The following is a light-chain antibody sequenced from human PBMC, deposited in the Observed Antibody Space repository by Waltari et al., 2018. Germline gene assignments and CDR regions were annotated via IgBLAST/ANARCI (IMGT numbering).Light chain of an antibody. V-gene: IGKV1-5*01. CDR1: QRINRW. Sequence: DIQMTQSPSTLSAFVGERVTITCRASQRINRWVAWYQQKPGQAPKPLIHEVSSLVSGVPSRFSRSRSGTEFTLAISSLQPDDFATYYCQQYNSDDWTFGQGTKVEI. CDR2: EVS. CDR3: QQYNSDDWT. J-gene: IGKJ1*01.